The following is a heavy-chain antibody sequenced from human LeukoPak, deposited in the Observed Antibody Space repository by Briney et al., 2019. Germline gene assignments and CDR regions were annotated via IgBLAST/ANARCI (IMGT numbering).Heavy chain of an antibody. CDR1: GFTFSSYG. D-gene: IGHD3-10*01. J-gene: IGHJ4*02. Sequence: GGSLRLSCAASGFTFSSYGMHWVRQAPGKGLEWVAVIWYDGSIKFYVDSVKGRFTISRDNSKNTLYLQMNSLRAEDTAVYYCATTMVRGVDFDYWGQGTLVTVSS. CDR2: IWYDGSIK. CDR3: ATTMVRGVDFDY. V-gene: IGHV3-30*02.